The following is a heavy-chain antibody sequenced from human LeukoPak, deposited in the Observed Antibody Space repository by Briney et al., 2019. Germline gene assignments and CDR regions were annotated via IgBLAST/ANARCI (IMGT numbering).Heavy chain of an antibody. Sequence: SETLSLTCTVSGGSINSYYWSWIRQPPGKGLEWIGYIYYSGSTNYNPSLKSRVTISVDTSKNQFSLKLSSVTAADTAVYFCARGAGSSWYLFVWGQGTLVTVSS. V-gene: IGHV4-59*01. CDR2: IYYSGST. J-gene: IGHJ4*02. CDR1: GGSINSYY. CDR3: ARGAGSSWYLFV. D-gene: IGHD6-13*01.